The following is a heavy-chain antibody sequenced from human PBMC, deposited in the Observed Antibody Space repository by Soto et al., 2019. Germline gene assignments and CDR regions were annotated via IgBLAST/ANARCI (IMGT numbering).Heavy chain of an antibody. CDR1: GGTFSSYA. D-gene: IGHD2-15*01. J-gene: IGHJ6*02. CDR3: ARARILAGGMDV. CDR2: IIPIFGTA. V-gene: IGHV1-69*13. Sequence: EASVKVSCKASGGTFSSYAISWVRQAPGQGLEWMGGIIPIFGTANYAQKFQGRVTITADESTSTAYMELSSLRSEDTAVYYCARARILAGGMDVWGQGTTVTVSS.